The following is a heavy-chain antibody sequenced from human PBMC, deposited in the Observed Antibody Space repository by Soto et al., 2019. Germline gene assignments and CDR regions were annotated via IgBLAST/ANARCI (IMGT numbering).Heavy chain of an antibody. D-gene: IGHD1-26*01. V-gene: IGHV4-39*01. CDR3: ARHTAEWDPPGATLDYYYYGMDV. CDR1: GGSISSSSYY. Sequence: PSETLSLTCTVSGGSISSSSYYWGWIRQPPGKGLEWIGSIYYSGSTYYNPSLKSRVTISVDTSKNQFSLKLSSVTAADTAVYYCARHTAEWDPPGATLDYYYYGMDVWGQGTTVTVSS. CDR2: IYYSGST. J-gene: IGHJ6*02.